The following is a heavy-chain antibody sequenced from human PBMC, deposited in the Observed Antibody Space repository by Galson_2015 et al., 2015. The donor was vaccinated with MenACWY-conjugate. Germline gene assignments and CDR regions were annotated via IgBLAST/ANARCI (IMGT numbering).Heavy chain of an antibody. CDR2: ISGSGGNT. CDR3: AKGRGYSYGYDAFDI. Sequence: SLRLSCAASGFTLSNYAMSWVRRAPGKGLEWVSLISGSGGNTYNGDSVRGRSTISRDNSRNTLFLQVNSLRAEGTAVYYCAKGRGYSYGYDAFDIWGQGTMVTVSS. CDR1: GFTLSNYA. J-gene: IGHJ3*02. D-gene: IGHD5-18*01. V-gene: IGHV3-23*01.